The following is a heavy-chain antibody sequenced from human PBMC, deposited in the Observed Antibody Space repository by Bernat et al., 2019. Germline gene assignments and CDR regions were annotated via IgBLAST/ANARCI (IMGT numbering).Heavy chain of an antibody. V-gene: IGHV3-33*06. D-gene: IGHD6-19*01. CDR3: AKVWGISGWPKTYIDY. Sequence: QVQLVESGGGVVQPGRSLRLSCAASGFTFNRHGMHWVRQAPGKGLEWVALIWFDGSDKYYADSVKGRFTISRDNSKNTLYLQMNSLRAEDTAVYYCAKVWGISGWPKTYIDYWGQGTLVTVSS. CDR1: GFTFNRHG. CDR2: IWFDGSDK. J-gene: IGHJ4*02.